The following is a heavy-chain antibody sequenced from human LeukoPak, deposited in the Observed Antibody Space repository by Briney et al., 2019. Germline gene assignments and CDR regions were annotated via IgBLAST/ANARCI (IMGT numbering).Heavy chain of an antibody. CDR1: GFTFRSHG. CDR3: AKNSYYDFLTGYFGPHEY. D-gene: IGHD3-9*01. V-gene: IGHV3-23*01. CDR2: IGGSGGFIT. J-gene: IGHJ4*02. Sequence: PGGSLRLSCAASGFTFRSHGMNWVRQTPGKGLEWVSGIGGSGGFITYYADFVKGRFTISRDNSKNTLYLQMNSLRAEDTALYYCAKNSYYDFLTGYFGPHEYWGQGMLVTVSS.